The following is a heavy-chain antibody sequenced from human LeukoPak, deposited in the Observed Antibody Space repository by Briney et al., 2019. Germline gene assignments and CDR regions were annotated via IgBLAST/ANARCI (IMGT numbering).Heavy chain of an antibody. J-gene: IGHJ6*02. CDR3: SRSGYCTNGVCYINYYGMDV. CDR2: ISYDGSNK. D-gene: IGHD2-8*01. CDR1: GFTFSSYG. Sequence: GRSLRLSCAASGFTFSSYGMHWVRQAPGKGLGWVAVISYDGSNKYYADSVKGRFTIPRDNSKNTLYLQMNSLRAEDTAVYYCSRSGYCTNGVCYINYYGMDVWGQGTTVTVSS. V-gene: IGHV3-30*03.